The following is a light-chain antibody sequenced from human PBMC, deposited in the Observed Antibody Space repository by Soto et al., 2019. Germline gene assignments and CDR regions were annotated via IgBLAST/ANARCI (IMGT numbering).Light chain of an antibody. Sequence: QSALTQPASVSGSPGQSITISCTGTSSDVGLYNLVSWYQQHPGKAPKLMIYEGSKRPSGLSNRFSGSKSGNTASLTISGLQAEDEADYYCSSYAGSSTVIFGGGTKLTVL. V-gene: IGLV2-23*01. J-gene: IGLJ2*01. CDR3: SSYAGSSTVI. CDR1: SSDVGLYNL. CDR2: EGS.